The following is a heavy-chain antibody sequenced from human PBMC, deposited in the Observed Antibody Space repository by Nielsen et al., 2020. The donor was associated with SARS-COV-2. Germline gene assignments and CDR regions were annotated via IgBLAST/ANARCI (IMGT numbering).Heavy chain of an antibody. CDR1: GFTFSSYE. D-gene: IGHD2-2*01. CDR2: ISSSGSTI. Sequence: GSLKISCAASGFTFSSYEMNWVRQAPGKGLEWVSYISSSGSTIYYADSVKGRFTISRDNAKNSLYLQMNSLRAEDTAVYYCARDFGFGSSTSYSNWGQGTLVTVSS. CDR3: ARDFGFGSSTSYSN. J-gene: IGHJ4*02. V-gene: IGHV3-48*03.